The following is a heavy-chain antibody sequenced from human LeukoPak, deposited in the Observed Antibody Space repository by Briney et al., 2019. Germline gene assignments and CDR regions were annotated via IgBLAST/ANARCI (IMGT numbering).Heavy chain of an antibody. CDR2: IYYSGST. V-gene: IGHV4-39*01. CDR3: ARHIPGLSSSYYYGMDV. D-gene: IGHD2/OR15-2a*01. CDR1: GGSISSSSYY. J-gene: IGHJ6*02. Sequence: SETLSLTCTVSGGSISSSSYYWGWIRPPPGTGLEWIESIYYSGSTYYNPSLKSRLTISVDTSKNQFSLKLSSVTAADTAVYYCARHIPGLSSSYYYGMDVWGQGTTVTVSS.